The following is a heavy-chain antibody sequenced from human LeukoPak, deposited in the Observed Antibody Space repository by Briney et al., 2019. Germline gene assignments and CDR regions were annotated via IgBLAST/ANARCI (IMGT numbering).Heavy chain of an antibody. Sequence: GGSLRLSCAASGFTFSSYWMSWVRQAPGKGLEWVANIKQDGSEKYYVDSVKGRFTISRDNAKNSLYLQMNSLRAEDTAVYYCARTYGDYVDYYYGMDVWGQGTTATVSS. CDR1: GFTFSSYW. CDR2: IKQDGSEK. D-gene: IGHD4-17*01. CDR3: ARTYGDYVDYYYGMDV. V-gene: IGHV3-7*01. J-gene: IGHJ6*02.